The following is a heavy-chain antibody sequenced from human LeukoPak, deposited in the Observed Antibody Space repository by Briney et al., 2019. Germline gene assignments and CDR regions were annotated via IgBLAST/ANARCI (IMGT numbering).Heavy chain of an antibody. CDR2: ISAYNGNT. Sequence: ASVKVSCKASGYTFTNYGISRVRQAPGQGLEWMGWISAYNGNTNYAQKLQGRVTMTTDTSTSTAYMELRSLRSDDTAVYYCARDRGITMIVVGLFDYWGQGTLVTVSS. CDR3: ARDRGITMIVVGLFDY. D-gene: IGHD3-22*01. V-gene: IGHV1-18*01. J-gene: IGHJ4*02. CDR1: GYTFTNYG.